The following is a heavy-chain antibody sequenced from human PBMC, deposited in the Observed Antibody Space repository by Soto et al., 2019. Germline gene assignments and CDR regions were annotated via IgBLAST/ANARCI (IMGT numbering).Heavy chain of an antibody. CDR3: ATDSPAFGPFDY. CDR1: GYTLTELS. D-gene: IGHD3-3*01. CDR2: FDPEDGET. V-gene: IGHV1-24*01. J-gene: IGHJ4*02. Sequence: ASVKVSCKVSGYTLTELSMHWVRQAPGKGLEWMGGFDPEDGETIYAQKFQGRVTMTEDTSTDTAYMELSSLRSEDTAVYYCATDSPAFGPFDYWGQGTLVTVSS.